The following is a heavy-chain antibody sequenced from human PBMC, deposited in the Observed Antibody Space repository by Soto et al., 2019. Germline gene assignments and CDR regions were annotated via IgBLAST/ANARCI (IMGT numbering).Heavy chain of an antibody. J-gene: IGHJ6*02. D-gene: IGHD3-10*01. V-gene: IGHV1-69*01. CDR1: GGTFSSYA. CDR3: ARDGARSCYYYYYGMDV. Sequence: QVQLVQSGAEVKKPGSSVKVSCKASGGTFSSYAISWVRQAPGQGLEWMGGIIPIFGTANYAQKFQGRVTITADVSTSTAYMELSSSRSEDTAVYYCARDGARSCYYYYYGMDVRAQGTTVTVSS. CDR2: IIPIFGTA.